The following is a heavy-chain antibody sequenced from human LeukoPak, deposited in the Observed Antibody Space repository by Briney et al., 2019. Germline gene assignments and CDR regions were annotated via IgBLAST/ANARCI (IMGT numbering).Heavy chain of an antibody. CDR1: GYTFTIYY. Sequence: GASVKVSFKASGYTFTIYYMHWVRQAPGQGVEWMGTITPSGGSTSYAQKFQGRVTMTRDTSTSTVYMELSSLRSEDTAVYYCARAAGGSTTGAFDIWGHGTMVTVSS. CDR2: ITPSGGST. D-gene: IGHD2/OR15-2a*01. CDR3: ARAAGGSTTGAFDI. J-gene: IGHJ3*02. V-gene: IGHV1-46*01.